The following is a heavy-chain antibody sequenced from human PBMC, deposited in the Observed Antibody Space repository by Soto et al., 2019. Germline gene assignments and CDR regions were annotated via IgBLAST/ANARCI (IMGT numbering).Heavy chain of an antibody. CDR3: ARRERTQMWVPVREGFDI. V-gene: IGHV4-34*01. CDR1: GGSFSGSY. Sequence: SETLSLTCAVYGGSFSGSYWNWIRQPPEKGLDWIGEISHSGSTNYSPSLKSRVTISIDSSKNLFSLKLSSVTAADTAVYFCARRERTQMWVPVREGFDIWGPGTMVTVSS. CDR2: ISHSGST. J-gene: IGHJ3*02. D-gene: IGHD1-26*01.